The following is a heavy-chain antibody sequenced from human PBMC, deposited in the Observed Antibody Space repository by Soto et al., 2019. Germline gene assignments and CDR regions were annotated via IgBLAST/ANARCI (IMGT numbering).Heavy chain of an antibody. CDR2: ISAYNGNT. V-gene: IGHV1-18*01. CDR3: ARDLRELLYYYGMDV. Sequence: ASVKVSCKASGYTFTSYGISWVRQAPGQGLEWMGWISAYNGNTNYAQKLQGRVTMTTDTSTSTAYMELRSLRSDDTAVYYCARDLRELLYYYGMDVWGQGTTVTVSS. D-gene: IGHD1-26*01. J-gene: IGHJ6*02. CDR1: GYTFTSYG.